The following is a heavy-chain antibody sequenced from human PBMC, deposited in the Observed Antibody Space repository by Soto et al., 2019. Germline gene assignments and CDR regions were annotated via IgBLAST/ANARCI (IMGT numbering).Heavy chain of an antibody. Sequence: GASVKVSCKASGYTFTGYYMHWVRQAPGEGLEWMGWINPNSGGTNYAQKFQGRVTMTRDTSISTAYMELSRLRSDDTAVYYCARVYCSSTSCSPPYDYWGQGTLVTVPQ. CDR2: INPNSGGT. J-gene: IGHJ4*02. CDR1: GYTFTGYY. CDR3: ARVYCSSTSCSPPYDY. D-gene: IGHD2-2*01. V-gene: IGHV1-2*02.